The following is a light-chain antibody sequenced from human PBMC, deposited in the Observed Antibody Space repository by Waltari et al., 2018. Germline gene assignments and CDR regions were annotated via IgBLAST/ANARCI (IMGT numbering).Light chain of an antibody. Sequence: QSALTQPASVSGSPGPSINISCSGPDSDVGAYDFVSWYQKHPGKAPHLIIYEVSNRPSGISNRFSASKSGNTASLTISGLQAEDEADYYCSSYTTSSAPGVFGTGTRVTVL. CDR1: DSDVGAYDF. CDR3: SSYTTSSAPGV. J-gene: IGLJ1*01. CDR2: EVS. V-gene: IGLV2-14*01.